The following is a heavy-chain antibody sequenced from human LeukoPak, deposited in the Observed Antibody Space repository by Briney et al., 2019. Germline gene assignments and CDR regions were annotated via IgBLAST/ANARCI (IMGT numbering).Heavy chain of an antibody. J-gene: IGHJ6*02. CDR2: INHSGST. CDR3: ARVWGSSYYYYGMDV. V-gene: IGHV4-34*01. D-gene: IGHD7-27*01. CDR1: GGSFSGYY. Sequence: SETLSLTCAVYGGSFSGYYWSWIRQPPGKGLEWIGEINHSGSTNYNPSLKSRVTISVDTSKNQFSLKLSSVTAADTAVYYCARVWGSSYYYYGMDVWGQGTTVTVSS.